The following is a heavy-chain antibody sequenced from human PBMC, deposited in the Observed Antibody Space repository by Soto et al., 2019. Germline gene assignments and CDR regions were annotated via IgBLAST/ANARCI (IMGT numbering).Heavy chain of an antibody. CDR1: GGTFSSYA. CDR2: IILIFGTA. CDR3: ARDRSIAARLLPVGWFDP. Sequence: QVQLVQSGAEVKKPGSSVKVSCKASGGTFSSYAISWVRQAPGQGLEWMGGIILIFGTANYAQKFQGRVTITADKSTSTAYMELSSLRSEDTAVYYCARDRSIAARLLPVGWFDPWGQGTLVTVSS. V-gene: IGHV1-69*06. D-gene: IGHD6-6*01. J-gene: IGHJ5*02.